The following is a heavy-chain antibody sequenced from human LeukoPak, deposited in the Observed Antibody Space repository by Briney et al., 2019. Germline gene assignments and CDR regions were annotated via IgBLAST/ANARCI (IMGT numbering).Heavy chain of an antibody. CDR3: ARGYSYSPFDY. CDR1: GFTFSSYE. D-gene: IGHD5-18*01. V-gene: IGHV3-48*03. J-gene: IGHJ4*02. Sequence: GGSLRLSCAASGFTFSSYEMNWVRQAPGKGLEWVSYISSSGSTIYYADSVKGRFTISRDNAKNSLYLQMNSLRAEDTAVYYCARGYSYSPFDYWGQGTLVTVSS. CDR2: ISSSGSTI.